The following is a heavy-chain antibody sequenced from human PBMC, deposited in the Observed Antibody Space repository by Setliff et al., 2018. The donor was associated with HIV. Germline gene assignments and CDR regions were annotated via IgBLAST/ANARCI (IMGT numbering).Heavy chain of an antibody. J-gene: IGHJ5*02. V-gene: IGHV4-59*11. Sequence: SETLSLTCTVSGDSINTHYWSWIRQPPGKGLEWIGCISHSGNTNFNPSLNSRVTISLDTSKNQFSLRLTSLTAADTAISYCARSTVGAGASFPWGRGILVTVSS. D-gene: IGHD1-26*01. CDR2: ISHSGNT. CDR1: GDSINTHY. CDR3: ARSTVGAGASFP.